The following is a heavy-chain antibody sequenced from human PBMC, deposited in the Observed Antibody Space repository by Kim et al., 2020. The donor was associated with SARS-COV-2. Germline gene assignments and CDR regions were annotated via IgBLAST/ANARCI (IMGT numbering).Heavy chain of an antibody. J-gene: IGHJ2*01. CDR3: ARLRRGPWHFDL. CDR2: TEQDGSER. Sequence: GGSLRLSCVASGLTFGNKWMSWVRQGPAKGLEWVADTEQDGSERHYLDSVKGRFTISRDDAKTTLYLQMNSLRVDDTAVYFCARLRRGPWHFDLWGRGTLVTVSS. CDR1: GLTFGNKW. D-gene: IGHD3-10*01. V-gene: IGHV3-7*01.